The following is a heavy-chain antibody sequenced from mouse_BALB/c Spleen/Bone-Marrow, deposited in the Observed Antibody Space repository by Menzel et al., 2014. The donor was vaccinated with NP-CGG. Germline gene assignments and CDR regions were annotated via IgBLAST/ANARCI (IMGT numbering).Heavy chain of an antibody. J-gene: IGHJ2*01. CDR1: GYTFTSYY. Sequence: QVQLQQSGPELVKPGASVRISCKASGYTFTSYYIHWVKQRPGQGLEWIGWIYPGNVNTQYNEKFMGKATLTVDKSSSTAYMQLSSLTSEDSAVYFCARGITTRGGDCWGQGTTLTVSS. CDR2: IYPGNVNT. D-gene: IGHD2-4*01. CDR3: ARGITTRGGDC. V-gene: IGHV1S56*01.